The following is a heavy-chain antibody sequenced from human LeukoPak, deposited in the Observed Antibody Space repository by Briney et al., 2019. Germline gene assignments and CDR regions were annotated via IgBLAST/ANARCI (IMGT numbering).Heavy chain of an antibody. J-gene: IGHJ6*02. CDR3: ARGVGLDV. Sequence: GGSLRLSCAASGFTFSSYWMNWARQAPGKGLEWVASINHNGNVNYYVDSVKGRFTISRDNAKNSLYLQMSNLRAEDTAVYLCARGVGLDVWGQGATVTVSS. V-gene: IGHV3-7*03. D-gene: IGHD3-16*01. CDR2: INHNGNVN. CDR1: GFTFSSYW.